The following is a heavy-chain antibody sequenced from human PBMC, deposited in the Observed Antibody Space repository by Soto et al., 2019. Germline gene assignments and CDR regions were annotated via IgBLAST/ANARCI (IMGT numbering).Heavy chain of an antibody. CDR3: AHTYQWLRVHY. CDR2: IYWDGDK. D-gene: IGHD5-12*01. J-gene: IGHJ4*02. CDR1: GFSLSTSGVG. V-gene: IGHV2-5*02. Sequence: QITLKESGPTLVKPTQTLTLTCTFSGFSLSTSGVGVGWIRQPPGKALEWLALIYWDGDKRYRPSLRSRLTITQDTSNDQVVLSMTNIDPVDTATYYCAHTYQWLRVHYWGQGTLVTVS.